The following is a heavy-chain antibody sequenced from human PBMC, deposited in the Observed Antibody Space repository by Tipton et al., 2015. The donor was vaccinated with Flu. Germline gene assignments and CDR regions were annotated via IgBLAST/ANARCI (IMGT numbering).Heavy chain of an antibody. CDR2: INHSGST. J-gene: IGHJ3*02. CDR3: ARGGRIRPRGAFDI. V-gene: IGHV4-34*01. Sequence: TLSLTCAVYGGSFSGYYWSWIRQPPGKGLEWIGEINHSGSTNYNPSLKSRVTISVDTSKNQFSLKLSSVTAADTVVYYCARGGRIRPRGAFDIWGQGTMVTVSS. CDR1: GGSFSGYY. D-gene: IGHD3-10*01.